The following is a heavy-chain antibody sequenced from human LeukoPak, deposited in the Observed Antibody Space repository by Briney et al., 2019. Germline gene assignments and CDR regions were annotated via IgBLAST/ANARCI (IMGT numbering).Heavy chain of an antibody. CDR2: IRYDGSNK. V-gene: IGHV3-30*02. D-gene: IGHD3-22*01. CDR3: AKDTRGYFFSGFDY. J-gene: IGHJ4*02. CDR1: GFTFSSYG. Sequence: GGSLRLSCAASGFTFSSYGMHWVRQAPGKGLEWVAFIRYDGSNKYYADSVKGRFTISRDNSKNTLYLQMNSLRAEDTAVYYCAKDTRGYFFSGFDYWGQGTLVTVSS.